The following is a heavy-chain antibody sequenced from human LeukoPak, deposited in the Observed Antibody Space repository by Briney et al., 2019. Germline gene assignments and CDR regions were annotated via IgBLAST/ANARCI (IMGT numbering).Heavy chain of an antibody. J-gene: IGHJ4*02. CDR1: GFTFSNNA. CDR2: ISGSGGST. CDR3: AKDPSYYYGSGSYYDY. V-gene: IGHV3-23*01. Sequence: GGSLRLSCAASGFTFSNNAMSWVRQAPGKGLEWVSVISGSGGSTYYADSVKGRITISRDNSKNTLYLQMNSLRAEDTAVYYCAKDPSYYYGSGSYYDYWGQGTLVTVSS. D-gene: IGHD3-10*01.